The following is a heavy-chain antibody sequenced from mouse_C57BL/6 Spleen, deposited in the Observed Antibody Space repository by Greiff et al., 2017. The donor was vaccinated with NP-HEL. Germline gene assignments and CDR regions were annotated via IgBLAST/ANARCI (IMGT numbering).Heavy chain of an antibody. CDR3: KFITTVVEDY. CDR1: GYTFTSYW. J-gene: IGHJ2*01. CDR2: IDPSDSYT. Sequence: QVQLQQPGAELVMPGASVKLSCKASGYTFTSYWMHWVKQRPGQGLEWIGDIDPSDSYTNYNQKFKGKSTFTADTSSNTAYMQLSSLTTEDSAIYYCKFITTVVEDYWGQGTTLTVSS. V-gene: IGHV1-69*01. D-gene: IGHD1-1*01.